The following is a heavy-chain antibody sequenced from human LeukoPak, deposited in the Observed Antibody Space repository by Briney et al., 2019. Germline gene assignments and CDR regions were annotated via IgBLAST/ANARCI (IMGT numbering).Heavy chain of an antibody. D-gene: IGHD6-13*01. J-gene: IGHJ4*02. CDR3: ARMWGNSYRRAAAGTATNDY. CDR1: GFTLSKYG. CDR2: ISYDGSNK. V-gene: IGHV3-30*03. Sequence: PGGSLRLSCAASGFTLSKYGMHWVRQAPGKGLEWVAVISYDGSNKYYADSVKGRFTISRDNSKNTLYLQMNSLRAEDTAVYYCARMWGNSYRRAAAGTATNDYWGQGTLVTVSS.